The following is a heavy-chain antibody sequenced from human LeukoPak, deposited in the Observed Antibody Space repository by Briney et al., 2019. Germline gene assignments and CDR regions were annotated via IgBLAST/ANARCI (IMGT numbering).Heavy chain of an antibody. CDR3: ARDAGYCSGGRCYSYFDY. J-gene: IGHJ4*02. CDR1: GYTFTGYY. CDR2: INPNSGGT. Sequence: ASVKLSCKASGYTFTGYYMHWVRQAPGQGLEWMGWINPNSGGTNYAQKFQGRVTMTMDTSISIAYMDLSRLRSDDTAVYYCARDAGYCSGGRCYSYFDYWGQGTLVTVSS. D-gene: IGHD2-15*01. V-gene: IGHV1-2*02.